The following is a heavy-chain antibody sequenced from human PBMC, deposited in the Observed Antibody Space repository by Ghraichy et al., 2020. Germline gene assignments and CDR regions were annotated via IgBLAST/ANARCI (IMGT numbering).Heavy chain of an antibody. CDR2: IHHTGGS. J-gene: IGHJ1*01. D-gene: IGHD3-10*01. CDR3: AKGGYGDFLV. Sequence: SETLSLTCTVSGASMTDYYWTWIRQPPGKGLEWIGFIHHTGGSKYNPSLEGRVAISLDTSRGQFSLKVTSVTAADTAVYYCAKGGYGDFLVWGQGTLVNVSP. V-gene: IGHV4-59*13. CDR1: GASMTDYY.